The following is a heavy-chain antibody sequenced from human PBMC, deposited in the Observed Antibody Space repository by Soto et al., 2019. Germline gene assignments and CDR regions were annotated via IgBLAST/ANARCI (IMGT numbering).Heavy chain of an antibody. CDR3: AVTDYDILTGPPTNPFDY. J-gene: IGHJ4*02. Sequence: ASVKVSCKASGYTFTSYGISWVRQAPGQGLEWMGWISAYNGNTNYAQKLQGRVTMTTDTSTSTAYMELRSLRSDDTAVYYCAVTDYDILTGPPTNPFDYWGQGTLVTVSS. CDR2: ISAYNGNT. V-gene: IGHV1-18*01. CDR1: GYTFTSYG. D-gene: IGHD3-9*01.